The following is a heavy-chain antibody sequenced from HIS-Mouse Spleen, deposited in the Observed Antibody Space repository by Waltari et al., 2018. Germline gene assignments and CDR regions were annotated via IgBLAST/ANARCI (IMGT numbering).Heavy chain of an antibody. D-gene: IGHD6-13*01. V-gene: IGHV4-39*07. CDR2: IYYSGST. CDR1: GGSISSSSYY. J-gene: IGHJ2*01. CDR3: AREIPYSSSWYDWYFDL. Sequence: QLQLQESGPGLVKPSETLSLTCTVSGGSISSSSYYWGWIRQPPGKGLEWIGSIYYSGSTYDNPSPKSRGTISVDTSKNQFSRKLSSVTAADTAVYYCAREIPYSSSWYDWYFDLWGRGTLVTVSS.